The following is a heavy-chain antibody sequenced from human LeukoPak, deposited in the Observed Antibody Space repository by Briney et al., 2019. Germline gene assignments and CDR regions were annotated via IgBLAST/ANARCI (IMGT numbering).Heavy chain of an antibody. CDR3: ARRTYSAAYWKHFDY. CDR1: GGSFSGYY. CDR2: INHSGST. J-gene: IGHJ4*02. Sequence: SETLSLTCAVYGGSFSGYYWSWIRQPPGKGLEWIGEINHSGSTNYNPSLKSRVTISVDTSKNQFSLKLNSVTAADTAVYFCARRTYSAAYWKHFDYWGQGTLVTVSS. D-gene: IGHD1-1*01. V-gene: IGHV4-34*01.